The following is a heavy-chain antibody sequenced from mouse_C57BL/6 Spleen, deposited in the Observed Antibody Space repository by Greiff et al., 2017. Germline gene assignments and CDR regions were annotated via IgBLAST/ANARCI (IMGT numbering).Heavy chain of an antibody. J-gene: IGHJ2*01. Sequence: VKLVESGAELVKPGASVKISCKASGYAFSSYWMNWVKQRPGKGLEWIGQIYPGDGDTNYNGKFKGKATLTADKSSSTAYMQLSSLTSEDSAVYFCARKDYYGSGNFDYWGQGTTLTVSS. CDR1: GYAFSSYW. CDR2: IYPGDGDT. CDR3: ARKDYYGSGNFDY. D-gene: IGHD1-1*01. V-gene: IGHV1-80*01.